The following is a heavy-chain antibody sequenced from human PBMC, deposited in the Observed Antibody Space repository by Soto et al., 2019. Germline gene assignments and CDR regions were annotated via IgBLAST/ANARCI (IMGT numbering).Heavy chain of an antibody. CDR2: IYPGDSDT. Sequence: GASLKISFKGSGYSFASYWIGWVRQMPGKGLEWMGIIYPGDSDTRYSPSFQGQVTISPDNSISTAYLRWSSLKASDTAMYYCARNSAFDIWGQGTMVTVSS. CDR1: GYSFASYW. V-gene: IGHV5-51*01. CDR3: ARNSAFDI. D-gene: IGHD6-13*01. J-gene: IGHJ3*02.